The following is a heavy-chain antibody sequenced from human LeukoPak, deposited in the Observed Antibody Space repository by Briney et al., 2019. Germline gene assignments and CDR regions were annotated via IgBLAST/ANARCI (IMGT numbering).Heavy chain of an antibody. D-gene: IGHD5-24*01. CDR1: GFTFSVAA. J-gene: IGHJ3*01. V-gene: IGHV3-23*01. CDR3: AKDIQLST. Sequence: PGGSLRLSCAASGFTFSVAAMTWVRQAPGKGLEWVSLIGASGESTYYADSVKGRLTTSRDNSKNTLSLQMNSLRVEDTAMYFCAKDIQLSTWGLGTMVTVSS. CDR2: IGASGEST.